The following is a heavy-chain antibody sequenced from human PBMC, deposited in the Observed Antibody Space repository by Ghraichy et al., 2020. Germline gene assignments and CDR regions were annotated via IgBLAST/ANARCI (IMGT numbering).Heavy chain of an antibody. CDR2: ISYDGSNK. Sequence: GGSLRLSCPASGFTFSSYGMHWVRQAPGKGLEWVAVISYDGSNKYYADSVKGRFTISRDNSQNTLYLRMNSLRAEDTAVYYCAKGDKAMGFDYWGQGTLVTVSS. CDR3: AKGDKAMGFDY. D-gene: IGHD5-18*01. J-gene: IGHJ4*02. CDR1: GFTFSSYG. V-gene: IGHV3-30*18.